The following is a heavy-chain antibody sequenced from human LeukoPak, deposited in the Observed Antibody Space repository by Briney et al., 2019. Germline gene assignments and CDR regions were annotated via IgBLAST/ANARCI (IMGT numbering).Heavy chain of an antibody. CDR2: ISYDGRNI. V-gene: IGHV3-30*18. D-gene: IGHD2-2*01. CDR1: GFTFNNYG. J-gene: IGHJ4*02. Sequence: GGSLRLSCAASGFTFNNYGTHWVRQAPGKGLEWVAVISYDGRNIHYPDSVKGRFTISRDISTDTLWLQMDSLRTEDTAVYYCAKGPLRGTAAAIDYWGQGTLVTVSS. CDR3: AKGPLRGTAAAIDY.